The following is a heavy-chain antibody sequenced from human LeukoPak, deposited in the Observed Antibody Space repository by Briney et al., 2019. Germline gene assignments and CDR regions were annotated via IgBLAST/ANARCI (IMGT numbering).Heavy chain of an antibody. CDR3: ARHGYDFWSGYYLWAGLGY. CDR2: IFHSGTT. CDR1: GGSISSSNW. D-gene: IGHD3-3*01. Sequence: PSGTLSLTCAVSGGSISSSNWWSWVRQPPGKGLEWIGEIFHSGTTNYNPSLKSRVTISVDTSKNQFSLKLSSVTAADTAVYYCARHGYDFWSGYYLWAGLGYWGQGTLVTVSS. V-gene: IGHV4-4*02. J-gene: IGHJ4*02.